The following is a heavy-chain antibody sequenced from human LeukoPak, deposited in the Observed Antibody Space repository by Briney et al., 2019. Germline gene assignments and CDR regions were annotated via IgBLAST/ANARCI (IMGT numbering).Heavy chain of an antibody. V-gene: IGHV1-46*01. CDR3: ARDGGGYPHYYYYMDV. J-gene: IGHJ6*03. D-gene: IGHD2-15*01. Sequence: ASVKVSCKASGYTFTSYYMHWVRQAPGQGLEWMGIINPSGGSTSYAQKFQGRVTMTRDMSTSTVCMELSSLRSEDTAVYYCARDGGGYPHYYYYMDVWGKGTTVTVSS. CDR2: INPSGGST. CDR1: GYTFTSYY.